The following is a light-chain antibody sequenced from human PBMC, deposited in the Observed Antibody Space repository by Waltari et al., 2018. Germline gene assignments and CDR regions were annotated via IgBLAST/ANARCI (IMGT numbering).Light chain of an antibody. CDR2: GVS. Sequence: EIVLTQSPATLSVSPGGGATLSCRASQSVANRLAWYQQKPGQSPRLLIYGVSTRATGIPARFSGSGAGTDFTLTISSLQSEDFAVYSCQQYNDWPLTFGGGTKVEI. V-gene: IGKV3-15*01. CDR1: QSVANR. J-gene: IGKJ4*01. CDR3: QQYNDWPLT.